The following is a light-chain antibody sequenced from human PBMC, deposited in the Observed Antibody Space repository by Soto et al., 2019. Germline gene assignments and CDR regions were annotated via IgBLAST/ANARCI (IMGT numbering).Light chain of an antibody. CDR1: QSVGTK. V-gene: IGKV3-20*01. Sequence: IVMTQSPATLFVSPGERANLSCRASQSVGTKLAWYQQTPGQAPRLLIYGASSRTTGIPDRFSGSGSGTDFTLTISRLEPEDFVVYYCQQYGSSPRTFGQGTKVDI. CDR3: QQYGSSPRT. CDR2: GAS. J-gene: IGKJ1*01.